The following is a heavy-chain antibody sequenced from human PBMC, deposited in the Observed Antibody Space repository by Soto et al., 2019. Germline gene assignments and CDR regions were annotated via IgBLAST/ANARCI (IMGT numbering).Heavy chain of an antibody. Sequence: GGSLRLSCAASGFTFSDYWMSWVRQAPGKGLEWVANIKQDGSEKDYVDSVKGRFTVSRDNAKNSLFLQMNSLRAEDTAVYFCARRRRAYECYFDYWGQGSLVTVSS. V-gene: IGHV3-7*01. J-gene: IGHJ4*02. CDR3: ARRRRAYECYFDY. CDR2: IKQDGSEK. CDR1: GFTFSDYW. D-gene: IGHD2-21*01.